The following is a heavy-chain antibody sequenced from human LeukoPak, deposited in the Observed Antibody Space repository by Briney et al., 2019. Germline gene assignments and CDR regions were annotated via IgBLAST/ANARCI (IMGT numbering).Heavy chain of an antibody. CDR2: ISSSSSTI. D-gene: IGHD2-21*02. CDR3: ARDRFAYCGGDCYSGVLYFDY. V-gene: IGHV3-48*04. CDR1: GFTFSIYS. Sequence: HPGGSLRLSCAASGFTFSIYSMNCVRQAPGKGLEWVSYISSSSSTIYYADSVKGRFTISRDNAKNSLYLQMNSLRAEDTAVYYCARDRFAYCGGDCYSGVLYFDYWGQGTLVTVSS. J-gene: IGHJ4*02.